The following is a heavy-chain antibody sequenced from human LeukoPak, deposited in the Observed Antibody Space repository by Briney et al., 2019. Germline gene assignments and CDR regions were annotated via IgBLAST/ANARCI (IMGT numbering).Heavy chain of an antibody. J-gene: IGHJ5*02. D-gene: IGHD1-7*01. V-gene: IGHV4-39*07. CDR2: IYYSGST. CDR1: GGSISSSSYY. Sequence: PSETLSLTCTVSGGSISSSSYYWGWIRQPPGKGLEWIGSIYYSGSTYYNPSLKSRVTISVDTSKNQFSLKLSSVTAADTAVYYCASIGITGTIWFDPWGQGTLVTVSS. CDR3: ASIGITGTIWFDP.